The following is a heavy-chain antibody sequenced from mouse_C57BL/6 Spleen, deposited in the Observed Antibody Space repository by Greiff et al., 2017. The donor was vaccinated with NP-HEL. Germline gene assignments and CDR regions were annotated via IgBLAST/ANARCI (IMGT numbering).Heavy chain of an antibody. Sequence: VQLQQPGAELVKPGASVKLSCTASGFNIKDYYMHWVKQRPEQGLEWIGRIDPEDGDTEYAPKFQGKATMTADTSSNTAYLQLSSLTSEDTAVYYCATELRRGPYAMDYWGQGTSVTVSS. J-gene: IGHJ4*01. CDR2: IDPEDGDT. V-gene: IGHV14-1*01. CDR1: GFNIKDYY. CDR3: ATELRRGPYAMDY. D-gene: IGHD2-4*01.